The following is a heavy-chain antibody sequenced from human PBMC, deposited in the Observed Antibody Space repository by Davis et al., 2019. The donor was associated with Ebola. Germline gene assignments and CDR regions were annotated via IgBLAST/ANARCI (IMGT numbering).Heavy chain of an antibody. CDR1: GFTFSNAW. CDR2: IKSKTDGGTT. D-gene: IGHD6-13*01. CDR3: TTGEYSSSWFSYYYGMDV. V-gene: IGHV3-15*01. J-gene: IGHJ6*02. Sequence: PGGSLRLSCAASGFTFSNAWMSWVRQAPGKGLEWVGRIKSKTDGGTTDYAAPVKGRFTISRDDSKNTLYLQMNSLKTEDTAVYYCTTGEYSSSWFSYYYGMDVWGQGTTVTVSS.